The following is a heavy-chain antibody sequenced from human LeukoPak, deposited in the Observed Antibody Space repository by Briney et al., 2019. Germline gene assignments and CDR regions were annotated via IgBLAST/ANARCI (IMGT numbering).Heavy chain of an antibody. CDR1: GYSISSGYY. CDR2: IYHSGST. CDR3: ARHAGGYYDSSGYFDY. D-gene: IGHD3-22*01. Sequence: SETLSLTCAVSGYSISSGYYWGWIRQPPGKGLEWIGSIYHSGSTYYNPSLKSRVTISVDTSKNQFSLKLSSVTAADAAVYYCARHAGGYYDSSGYFDYRGQGTLVTVSS. J-gene: IGHJ4*02. V-gene: IGHV4-38-2*01.